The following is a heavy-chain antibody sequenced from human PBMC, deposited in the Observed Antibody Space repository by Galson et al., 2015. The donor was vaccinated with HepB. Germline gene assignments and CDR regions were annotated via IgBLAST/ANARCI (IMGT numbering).Heavy chain of an antibody. J-gene: IGHJ4*02. D-gene: IGHD1-14*01. CDR1: GFTFSTYW. CDR2: IKQDATEK. V-gene: IGHV3-7*01. Sequence: SLRLSCAASGFTFSTYWMTWFRQAPRKGLEWVANIKQDATEKFYVDSVKGRFTISRDNAKNSLYLQMNSLRVEDTAVYYCARTPDGADYWGQGTLVTVSS. CDR3: ARTPDGADY.